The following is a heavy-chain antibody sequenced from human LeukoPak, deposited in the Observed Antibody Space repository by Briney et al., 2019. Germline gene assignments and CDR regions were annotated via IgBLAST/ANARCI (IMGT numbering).Heavy chain of an antibody. CDR2: ISSSGSTI. Sequence: PGGSLRLSCAASGFTFSDYYMSWIRQAPGKGLEWVSYISSSGSTIYYADSVKGRFTISRDNAKNSLYLQMNSLRAEDTAVYYCARAAIAYSSSPRGVYYMDVWGKGTTVTVSS. CDR3: ARAAIAYSSSPRGVYYMDV. J-gene: IGHJ6*03. D-gene: IGHD6-6*01. V-gene: IGHV3-11*01. CDR1: GFTFSDYY.